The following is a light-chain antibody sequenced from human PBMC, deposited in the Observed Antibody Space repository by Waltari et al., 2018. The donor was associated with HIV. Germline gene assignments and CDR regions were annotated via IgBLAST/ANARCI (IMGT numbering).Light chain of an antibody. CDR3: QTWGAGSVV. Sequence: QLVLTQSPSASASLGASVKLTCTLSSAHSIYAIAWHQQQPEQGPRNLMKLNSDGSHRKGDWIPDRFSGSAAGAERYLTISNVQSEDEGTYYCQTWGAGSVVFGGGTRLSVL. J-gene: IGLJ2*01. V-gene: IGLV4-69*01. CDR2: LNSDGSH. CDR1: SAHSIYA.